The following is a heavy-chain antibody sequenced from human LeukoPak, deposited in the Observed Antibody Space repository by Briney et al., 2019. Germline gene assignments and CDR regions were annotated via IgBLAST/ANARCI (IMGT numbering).Heavy chain of an antibody. Sequence: GGSLRLSCAASGFTVTYTYMSWVRQTPGKGLEWVSGIFGSGGSAHYADSVKGRFTISRDNSKNTVYLQMDSLRVEDTAIYYCAKTTTGYSSGRYPAWPIDYWGQGTLVTVSS. D-gene: IGHD2-15*01. CDR1: GFTVTYTY. J-gene: IGHJ4*02. CDR3: AKTTTGYSSGRYPAWPIDY. CDR2: IFGSGGSA. V-gene: IGHV3-23*01.